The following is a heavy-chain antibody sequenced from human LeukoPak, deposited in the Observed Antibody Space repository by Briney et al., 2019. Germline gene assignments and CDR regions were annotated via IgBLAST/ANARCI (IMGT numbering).Heavy chain of an antibody. V-gene: IGHV4-59*08. CDR2: IYYSGST. D-gene: IGHD6-13*01. Sequence: SETLSLTCSVSGGSISSYYWSWIRQPPGKGLEWIGYIYYSGSTNYNPSLKSRVTISVDTSKNQFSLKLSSVTAADTAVYYCARGFSSSWYFNWFDPWGQGTLVTVSS. CDR1: GGSISSYY. CDR3: ARGFSSSWYFNWFDP. J-gene: IGHJ5*02.